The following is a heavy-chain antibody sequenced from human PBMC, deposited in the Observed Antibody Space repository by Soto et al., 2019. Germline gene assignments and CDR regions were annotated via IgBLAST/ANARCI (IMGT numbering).Heavy chain of an antibody. D-gene: IGHD6-13*01. CDR2: ISHRGTA. Sequence: KTSETLSLTCTVSGGSISSGAYYWGWIRQHPGKGLEWIGYISHRGTAYYTPSLKSRVSLSVDPPKSQFSLNVTSLTAADTAVYYCARVSATGTRWFDPWGPGTLVTVSS. J-gene: IGHJ5*02. V-gene: IGHV4-31*03. CDR3: ARVSATGTRWFDP. CDR1: GGSISSGAYY.